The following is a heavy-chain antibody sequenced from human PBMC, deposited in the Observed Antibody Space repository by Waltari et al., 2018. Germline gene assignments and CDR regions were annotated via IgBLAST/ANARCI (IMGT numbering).Heavy chain of an antibody. CDR2: ISSSGGII. CDR1: GCTVSSGE. D-gene: IGHD3-22*01. CDR3: ASHGGYYYEKSQGDW. Sequence: EVHLVESGGGLVQPGGSLRPPCAAPGCTVSSGEMHWVRQAPGKGLEWISYISSSGGIIYYADSVKGRFTISRDNAKNSLYLQMNSLRAEDTAVYYCASHGGYYYEKSQGDWWGQGTLVTVSS. V-gene: IGHV3-48*03. J-gene: IGHJ4*02.